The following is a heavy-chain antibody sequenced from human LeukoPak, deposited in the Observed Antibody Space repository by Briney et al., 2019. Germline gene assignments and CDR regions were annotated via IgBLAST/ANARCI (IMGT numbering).Heavy chain of an antibody. CDR2: INPSGGST. CDR3: ARDDRRIFGVVTSTDGFDY. CDR1: GYTFTSYY. D-gene: IGHD3-3*01. J-gene: IGHJ4*02. Sequence: ASVKVSCKASGYTFTSYYMHWVRQAPGQGLEWMGIINPSGGSTSYAQKFQGRVTMTRDTSTSTVYMELSSLRSEDTALYYCARDDRRIFGVVTSTDGFDYWGQGTLVTVSS. V-gene: IGHV1-46*01.